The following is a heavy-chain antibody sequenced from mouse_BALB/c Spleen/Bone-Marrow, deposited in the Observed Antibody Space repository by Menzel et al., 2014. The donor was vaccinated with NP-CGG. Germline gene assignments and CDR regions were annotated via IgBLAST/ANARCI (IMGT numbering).Heavy chain of an antibody. V-gene: IGHV5-6-3*01. CDR2: INSDGGST. CDR1: GFTFSRYG. Sequence: DVHLVESGGGLVQFGGSLKLSCAASGFTFSRYGMSWVRQTPDKRLEXVAIINSDGGSTYYPDSVKGRFTISRDNAKNTLYLQMSSLKSEDTAMYYCARAYYWGQGTLVTVSA. J-gene: IGHJ3*01. D-gene: IGHD2-10*01. CDR3: ARAYY.